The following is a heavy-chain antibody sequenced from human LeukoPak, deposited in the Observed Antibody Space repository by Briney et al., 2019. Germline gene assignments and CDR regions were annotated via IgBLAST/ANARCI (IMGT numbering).Heavy chain of an antibody. D-gene: IGHD4-23*01. CDR2: IYYSKNT. V-gene: IGHV4-39*01. CDR1: GGSISSSSAY. J-gene: IGHJ3*02. CDR3: VRGWEPGLVAFDI. Sequence: SETLSLTCTVSGGSISSSSAYWGWIRQPPGQGLEWIGSIYYSKNTYYNPSLKSRVTISADTSKNQFSLTLGSVSATDTAVYYCVRGWEPGLVAFDIWGQGTMVTVSP.